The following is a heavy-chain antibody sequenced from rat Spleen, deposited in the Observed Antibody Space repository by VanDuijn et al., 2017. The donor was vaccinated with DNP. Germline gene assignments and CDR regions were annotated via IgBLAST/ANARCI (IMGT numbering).Heavy chain of an antibody. D-gene: IGHD1-7*01. J-gene: IGHJ2*01. V-gene: IGHV5-31*01. CDR1: GFTFNNYW. CDR3: TRHDELLDY. CDR2: ITNTGGST. Sequence: EVQLVESGGGLVQPGRSLKLSCVVSGFTFNNYWMAWIRQAPGKGLEWIASITNTGGSTYYLDSVKGRFSLSRDNAKSTLYLQMNSLRSEDTATYYCTRHDELLDYWGQGVMVTVSS.